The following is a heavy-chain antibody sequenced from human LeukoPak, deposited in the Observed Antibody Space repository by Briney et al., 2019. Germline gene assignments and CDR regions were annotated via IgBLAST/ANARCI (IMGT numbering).Heavy chain of an antibody. J-gene: IGHJ4*02. Sequence: GGSLRLSCATSGFTFDDYAMHWVRQAPGKGLEWVAGITWNSDNIDYAESVRGRFTISRDNAKNSLYLEMNSLRLEDTALYYCVKESEDSSGWATRYYFDYWGQGSLVTVST. CDR3: VKESEDSSGWATRYYFDY. CDR1: GFTFDDYA. V-gene: IGHV3-9*01. D-gene: IGHD6-19*01. CDR2: ITWNSDNI.